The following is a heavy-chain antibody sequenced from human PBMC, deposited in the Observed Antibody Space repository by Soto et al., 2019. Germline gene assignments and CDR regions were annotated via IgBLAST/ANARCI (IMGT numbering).Heavy chain of an antibody. J-gene: IGHJ3*02. D-gene: IGHD1-1*01. Sequence: QVQLVQSGAEVKKPGSSVKVSCKASGGTFSSYTISWVRQAPGQGLEWMGRIIPILGIANYAQKFQGRVTSTADKSTSTAYMELSSLRSEDTAVYYCAQNEGRDAFDIWGQGTMVTVSS. CDR2: IIPILGIA. CDR3: AQNEGRDAFDI. V-gene: IGHV1-69*02. CDR1: GGTFSSYT.